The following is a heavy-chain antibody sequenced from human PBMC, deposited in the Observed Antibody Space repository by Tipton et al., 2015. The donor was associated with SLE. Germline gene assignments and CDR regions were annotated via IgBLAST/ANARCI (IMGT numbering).Heavy chain of an antibody. CDR1: GGSISIPY. D-gene: IGHD3-3*01. Sequence: TLSLTCTVSGGSISIPYWSWIRQPPGKGLEWIGYIYYSGSTNNNPPLQSRVTISVDTSKNRFSLKLSSVTAADTAVYYCARSAIFGVIMGGYFDYWGQGTLVTVSS. V-gene: IGHV4-59*11. CDR2: IYYSGST. J-gene: IGHJ4*02. CDR3: ARSAIFGVIMGGYFDY.